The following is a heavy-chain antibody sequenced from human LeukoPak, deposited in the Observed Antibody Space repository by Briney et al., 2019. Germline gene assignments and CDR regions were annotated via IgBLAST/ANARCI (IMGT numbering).Heavy chain of an antibody. CDR3: ARVGQLLSHAFDI. V-gene: IGHV3-30*03. J-gene: IGHJ3*02. D-gene: IGHD2-2*01. CDR1: GFAFSSYG. CDR2: ISYDGSNK. Sequence: GGSLRLSCAASGFAFSSYGMHWVRQAPGKGLEWVAVISYDGSNKYYADSVKGRFTISRDNSKNTLYLQMNSLRAEDTAVYYCARVGQLLSHAFDIWGQGTMVTVSS.